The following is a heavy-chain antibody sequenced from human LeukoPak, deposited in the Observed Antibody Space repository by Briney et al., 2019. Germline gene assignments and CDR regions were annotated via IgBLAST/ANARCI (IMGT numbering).Heavy chain of an antibody. CDR2: TSYSGYP. V-gene: IGHV4-31*03. D-gene: IGHD3-10*01. Sequence: SETLSLTCTVSGVSISSSEDHWTWIRQHPGKGLEWIGYTSYSGYPDSNPSLKSRVTISLDTSKNQFSLKLSSVTAADTAVYYCAREPTQPLWFGEFHPFDSWGQGTLVTVSS. J-gene: IGHJ4*02. CDR1: GVSISSSEDH. CDR3: AREPTQPLWFGEFHPFDS.